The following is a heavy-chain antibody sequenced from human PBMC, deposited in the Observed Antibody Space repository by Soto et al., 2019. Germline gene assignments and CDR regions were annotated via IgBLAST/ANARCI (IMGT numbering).Heavy chain of an antibody. D-gene: IGHD5-18*01. Sequence: QVQLVQSGAEVKKPGSSVKVSCKASGGTFSSYAISWVRQAPGQGLEWMGGIIPIFGTANYAQKFQGRVTITADKSTRTAYMARSSLSYGDTALHYCASPPPRIRGYRYGSDYYYGMDVWAQGTTVTFSS. J-gene: IGHJ6*02. CDR1: GGTFSSYA. V-gene: IGHV1-69*06. CDR3: ASPPPRIRGYRYGSDYYYGMDV. CDR2: IIPIFGTA.